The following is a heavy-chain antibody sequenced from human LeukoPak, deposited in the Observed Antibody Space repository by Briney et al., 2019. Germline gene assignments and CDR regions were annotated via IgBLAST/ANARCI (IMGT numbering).Heavy chain of an antibody. Sequence: ASVKVSCKASGGTFSSYAISWVRQAPGQGLEWMGGIIPIFGTANYAQKFQGRVTITADESTSTAYMELSSLRSEDTAVYYCARSWATPLGYAFDIRGQGTMVTVSS. J-gene: IGHJ3*02. V-gene: IGHV1-69*13. CDR1: GGTFSSYA. D-gene: IGHD2-15*01. CDR2: IIPIFGTA. CDR3: ARSWATPLGYAFDI.